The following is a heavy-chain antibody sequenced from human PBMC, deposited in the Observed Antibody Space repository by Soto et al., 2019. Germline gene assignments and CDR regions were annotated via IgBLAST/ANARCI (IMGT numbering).Heavy chain of an antibody. CDR1: GGTFSSYT. CDR3: ARCTTGTTPLDY. Sequence: QVQLVQSGAEVKKPGSSVKVSCKASGGTFSSYTISWVRQAPGQGLEWMGRIIPILGIANYAQKFQGRVTITADKSTSTAYMELSSLRSEDTAVYYCARCTTGTTPLDYWVQGTLVTVSS. CDR2: IIPILGIA. D-gene: IGHD1-1*01. V-gene: IGHV1-69*02. J-gene: IGHJ4*02.